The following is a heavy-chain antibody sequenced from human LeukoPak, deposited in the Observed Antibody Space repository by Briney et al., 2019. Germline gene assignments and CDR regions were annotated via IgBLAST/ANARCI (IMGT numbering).Heavy chain of an antibody. Sequence: SETLSLTCTVSGGSISSGGYYWSWVRQHPGKGLEWIGYIYYSGSTYYNPSLKSRVTISVKTSKNQFSLKLSSVTAADTAVYYCARDREIAARPGWFERWGQGTLVTVAS. D-gene: IGHD6-6*01. J-gene: IGHJ5*02. CDR3: ARDREIAARPGWFER. CDR2: IYYSGST. CDR1: GGSISSGGYY. V-gene: IGHV4-31*03.